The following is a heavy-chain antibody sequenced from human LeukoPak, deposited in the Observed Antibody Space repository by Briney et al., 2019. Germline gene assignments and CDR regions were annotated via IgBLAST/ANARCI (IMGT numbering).Heavy chain of an antibody. Sequence: GGSLRLSCAASGFTFSSYDMHWVRQATGKGLEWVSAIDTDGDTFYPGSVKGRFTISRDNAENSLYLQMNSLRAEDTAVYYCARIGVDAFDIWGQGTMVTVSS. CDR2: IDTDGDT. V-gene: IGHV3-13*01. CDR1: GFTFSSYD. CDR3: ARIGVDAFDI. J-gene: IGHJ3*02.